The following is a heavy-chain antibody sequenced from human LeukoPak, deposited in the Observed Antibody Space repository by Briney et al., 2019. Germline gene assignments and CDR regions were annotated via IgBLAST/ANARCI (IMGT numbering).Heavy chain of an antibody. CDR3: ARGPIVGPTKGFDP. V-gene: IGHV3-53*01. D-gene: IGHD1-26*01. CDR2: IYSGGAT. Sequence: GGSLRLSCAASGFTVSSNYMSWVRQAPGKGLEWVSVIYSGGATYYADSVKGRFTISRDNSKNMLYLQMNSLRAEDTAVYYCARGPIVGPTKGFDPWAREPWSPSPQ. J-gene: IGHJ5*02. CDR1: GFTVSSNY.